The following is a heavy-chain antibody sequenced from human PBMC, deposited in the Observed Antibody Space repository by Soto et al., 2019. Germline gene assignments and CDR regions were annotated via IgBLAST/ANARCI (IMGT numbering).Heavy chain of an antibody. V-gene: IGHV4-34*01. CDR2: INHSGST. CDR3: TTQGFGVLHGLVDV. CDR1: GGSFSGYY. D-gene: IGHD3-10*01. Sequence: SETLSLTCAVYGGSFSGYYWSWIRQPPGKGLEWIGEINHSGSTNYNPSLKSRVILSVDTSKNQCSLKLTSVTAADAAVYYCTTQGFGVLHGLVDVWGQGTTVT. J-gene: IGHJ6*02.